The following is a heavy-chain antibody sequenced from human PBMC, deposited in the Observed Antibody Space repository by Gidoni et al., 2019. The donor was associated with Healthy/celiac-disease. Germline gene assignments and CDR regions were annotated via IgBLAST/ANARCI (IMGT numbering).Heavy chain of an antibody. V-gene: IGHV3-33*01. CDR1: GFTFRSNG. CDR2: RWYDGSNK. Sequence: QVPLVESGGGVVQLGRSLRLSCAASGFTFRSNGMHWVRPAPVQGLECVAVRWYDGSNKYYADSVKGRFTISRDNSKNTLYLQMNSLRAEDTAVYYCAREDIVATPNCFDYWGQGTLVTVSS. J-gene: IGHJ4*02. CDR3: AREDIVATPNCFDY. D-gene: IGHD5-12*01.